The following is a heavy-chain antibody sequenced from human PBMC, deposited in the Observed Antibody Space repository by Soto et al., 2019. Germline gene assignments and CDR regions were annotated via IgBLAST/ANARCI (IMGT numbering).Heavy chain of an antibody. CDR3: AREYGRSYYYYYGLDV. CDR2: MNPNTGNT. V-gene: IGHV1-8*01. J-gene: IGHJ6*02. CDR1: GYTLISYD. Sequence: QVQLVQSGAEVKKPGASVKVSCKASGYTLISYDINWVRQATGQGLEWMGWMNPNTGNTGYARKFPSRVTMTKNISMNTAYMELISLRSDDTAVYYCAREYGRSYYYYYGLDVWGQGTTVTVSS. D-gene: IGHD6-6*01.